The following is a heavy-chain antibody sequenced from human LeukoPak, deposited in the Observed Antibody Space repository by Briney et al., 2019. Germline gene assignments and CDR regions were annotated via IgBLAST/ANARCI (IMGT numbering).Heavy chain of an antibody. D-gene: IGHD6-13*01. Sequence: GGSLRLSCAASGFTFSGYWMNWVRQSPGKGLEWVANIKQDGSEKYYVDSVKGRFTISRDNAKNPLYLQMNSLRAEDTAVYYCARDSYSSIADYWGQGTLVIVSS. CDR3: ARDSYSSIADY. CDR1: GFTFSGYW. J-gene: IGHJ4*02. CDR2: IKQDGSEK. V-gene: IGHV3-7*01.